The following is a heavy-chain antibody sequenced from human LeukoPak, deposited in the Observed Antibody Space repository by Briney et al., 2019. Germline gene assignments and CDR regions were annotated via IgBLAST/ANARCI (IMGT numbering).Heavy chain of an antibody. CDR3: FQAEDGIRYFGHYYYGMDV. CDR2: FDPADGET. V-gene: IGHV1-24*01. CDR1: GYTLTELS. D-gene: IGHD3-9*01. Sequence: ASVKVSCKVSGYTLTELSMHWVRQAPGKGLELMGGFDPADGETIYAQKFQGRVTMTEDTYTDTAYMELSSLRSEDTAVYFFFQAEDGIRYFGHYYYGMDVWGQGTTVTVSS. J-gene: IGHJ6*02.